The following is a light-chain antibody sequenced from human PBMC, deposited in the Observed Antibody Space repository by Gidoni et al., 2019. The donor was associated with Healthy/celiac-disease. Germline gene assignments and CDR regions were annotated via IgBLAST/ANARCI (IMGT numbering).Light chain of an antibody. Sequence: DIQMTQSPSSLSASVGDRVTITCRASQSISSYLNWYQQKPGKAPKLLIYAASRLQSGVPSRFRGSGSGTDFTLTISSLQPEAFATYYCQQSYSTPRTFGQGTKLEIK. V-gene: IGKV1-39*01. CDR1: QSISSY. CDR2: AAS. J-gene: IGKJ2*02. CDR3: QQSYSTPRT.